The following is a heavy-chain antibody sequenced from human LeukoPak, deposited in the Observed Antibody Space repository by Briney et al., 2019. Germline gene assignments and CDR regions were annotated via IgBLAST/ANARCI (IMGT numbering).Heavy chain of an antibody. CDR2: IYTSGST. CDR1: GGSISSGSYY. Sequence: SQTLSLTCTVSGGSISSGSYYWSWIRQPAGKGLEWIGRIYTSGSTNYNPSLKSRVTISVDTSKNQFSLKLNSVTAADTAVYYCASRFGITGTTHYFDYWGQGTLVTVSS. V-gene: IGHV4-61*02. J-gene: IGHJ4*02. D-gene: IGHD1-20*01. CDR3: ASRFGITGTTHYFDY.